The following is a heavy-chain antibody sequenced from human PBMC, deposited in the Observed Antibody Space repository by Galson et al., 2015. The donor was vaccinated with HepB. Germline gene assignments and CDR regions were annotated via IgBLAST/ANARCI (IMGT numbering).Heavy chain of an antibody. D-gene: IGHD4-17*01. Sequence: CAISGDSVSSSSAVWNWIRQSPSRGLEWLGRTYYRSKWYNDYAASVKSRITINPDTSKNQFSLQLSSVTPEDTAVYYCARAGDYGDLPFDIWGQGTMVTVSS. V-gene: IGHV6-1*01. CDR3: ARAGDYGDLPFDI. CDR2: TYYRSKWYN. J-gene: IGHJ3*02. CDR1: GDSVSSSSAV.